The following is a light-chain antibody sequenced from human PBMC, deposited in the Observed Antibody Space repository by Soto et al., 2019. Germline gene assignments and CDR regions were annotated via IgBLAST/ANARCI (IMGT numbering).Light chain of an antibody. Sequence: EIVLTQSPGTLSLSPGERATLSCRASQSVSSSFLAWYQQKPGQAPRLLIYGASRRATGIPDRFSGSGSGTDFKLTISRLEAEDFAVYYCQQYDSSPLTFGGGTKVEIK. CDR3: QQYDSSPLT. V-gene: IGKV3-20*01. CDR2: GAS. J-gene: IGKJ4*01. CDR1: QSVSSSF.